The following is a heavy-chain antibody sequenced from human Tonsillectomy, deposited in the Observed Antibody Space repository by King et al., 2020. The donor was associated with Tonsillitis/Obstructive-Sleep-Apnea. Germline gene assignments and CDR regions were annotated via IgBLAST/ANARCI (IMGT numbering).Heavy chain of an antibody. J-gene: IGHJ6*03. Sequence: VQLVESGGGLVQPGGSLRLSCVASGFTFSIYAINWVRQAPGKGLEWVSAISGSGGSTYFADSVKGRFTISRDNSKNTLYLQMNSLRAEDTAVYYCAKVYYGDYYFYYMDVWGKGTTVTVSS. D-gene: IGHD4-17*01. CDR3: AKVYYGDYYFYYMDV. V-gene: IGHV3-23*04. CDR1: GFTFSIYA. CDR2: ISGSGGST.